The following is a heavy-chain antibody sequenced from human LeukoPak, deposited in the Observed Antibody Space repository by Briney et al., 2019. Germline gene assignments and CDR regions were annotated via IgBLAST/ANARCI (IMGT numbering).Heavy chain of an antibody. CDR1: GGSISSSSYY. Sequence: PSETLSLTCTVSGGSISSSSYYWGWIRQPPGKGLEWIGSIYCSGSTYYNPSLKSRVTISVDTSKNQFSLKLSSVTAADTAVYYCARLSTVIGYWGQGTLVTVSS. CDR3: ARLSTVIGY. D-gene: IGHD4-17*01. CDR2: IYCSGST. J-gene: IGHJ4*02. V-gene: IGHV4-39*01.